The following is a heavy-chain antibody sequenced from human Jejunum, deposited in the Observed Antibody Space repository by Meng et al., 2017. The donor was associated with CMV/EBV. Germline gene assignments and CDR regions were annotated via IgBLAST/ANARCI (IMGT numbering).Heavy chain of an antibody. J-gene: IGHJ6*02. D-gene: IGHD2-15*01. CDR3: ARSNCSGSACYLTYHFYPLDV. Sequence: EMNWGRQAPGKGLEWISFISSSGSTIYYADSGRGRFTISRDNAKNSLYLQMDRLRAEDTAVYYCARSNCSGSACYLTYHFYPLDVWGQGATVTVSS. CDR2: ISSSGSTI. V-gene: IGHV3-48*03.